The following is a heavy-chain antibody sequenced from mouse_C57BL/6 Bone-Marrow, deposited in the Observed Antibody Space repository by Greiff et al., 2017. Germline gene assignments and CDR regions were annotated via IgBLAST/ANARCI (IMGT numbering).Heavy chain of an antibody. D-gene: IGHD2-3*01. Sequence: EVQLQQSGPELVKPGASVKISCKASGYTFTDYYMNWVKQSHGKSLEWIGDINPNNGGTSYNQKFKGKATLTVDKSSSTAYMELRSLTSEDSAVYYCATSGWLLREGYYAMDYWGQGTSVTVSS. CDR1: GYTFTDYY. CDR3: ATSGWLLREGYYAMDY. V-gene: IGHV1-26*01. CDR2: INPNNGGT. J-gene: IGHJ4*01.